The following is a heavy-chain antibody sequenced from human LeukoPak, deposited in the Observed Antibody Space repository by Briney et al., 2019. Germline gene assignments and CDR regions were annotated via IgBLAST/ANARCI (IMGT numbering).Heavy chain of an antibody. CDR2: ISGDGGTI. Sequence: GGSLRLSCTASGFTLSSSAMSWVRQAPGKGPEWVSAISGDGGTISYAASVRGRFTISRDNAKNTLFLQMSSPRAGDTALYYCAKELYGNPSGYWGQGTRVTVSS. D-gene: IGHD2-8*01. CDR1: GFTLSSSA. J-gene: IGHJ4*02. V-gene: IGHV3-23*01. CDR3: AKELYGNPSGY.